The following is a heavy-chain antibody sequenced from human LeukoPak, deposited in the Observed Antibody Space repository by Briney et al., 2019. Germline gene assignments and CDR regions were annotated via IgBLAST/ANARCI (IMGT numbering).Heavy chain of an antibody. CDR2: ISASGGNT. CDR3: AKDSKEERTTVTGGGFEY. J-gene: IGHJ4*02. Sequence: GGSLRLSCAASGFTFSSYAMSWVRQAPGKGLEWVSGISASGGNTHYADSVKGRFTISRDNSKNTLYLQMNSLRAEDTAIYYCAKDSKEERTTVTGGGFEYWGQGTPVTVSS. CDR1: GFTFSSYA. V-gene: IGHV3-23*01. D-gene: IGHD1-1*01.